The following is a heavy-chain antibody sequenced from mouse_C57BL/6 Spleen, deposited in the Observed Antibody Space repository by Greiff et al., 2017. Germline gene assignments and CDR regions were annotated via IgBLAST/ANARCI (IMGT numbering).Heavy chain of an antibody. CDR2: IDPSDSYT. V-gene: IGHV1-69*01. CDR1: GYTFTSYW. Sequence: QFQLQQPGAELVMPGASVKLSCKASGYTFTSYWMHWVKQRPGQGLEWIGEIDPSDSYTNYNQKFKGKSTLTVDKSSSTAYMQLSSLTSEDSAVYYCASGWLRRAMDYWGQGTSVTVSS. D-gene: IGHD2-2*01. J-gene: IGHJ4*01. CDR3: ASGWLRRAMDY.